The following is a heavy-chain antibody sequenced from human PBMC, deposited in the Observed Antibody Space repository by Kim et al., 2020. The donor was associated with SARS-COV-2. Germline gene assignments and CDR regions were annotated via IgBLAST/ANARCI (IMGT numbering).Heavy chain of an antibody. D-gene: IGHD4-4*01. CDR2: VNAANDET. Sequence: ASVKVSCKAYGYTFKSYPIHWLRQAPGQRPEWMGWVNAANDETQYSQKFQGRVTITRDTSANTAYMELRRLTTKDTAIYYCARDMDPTGYDYWCQGTMVT. CDR3: ARDMDPTGYDY. J-gene: IGHJ4*02. V-gene: IGHV1-3*01. CDR1: GYTFKSYP.